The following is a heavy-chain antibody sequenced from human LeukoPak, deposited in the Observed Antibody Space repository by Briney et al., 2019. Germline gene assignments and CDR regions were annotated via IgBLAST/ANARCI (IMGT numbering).Heavy chain of an antibody. Sequence: PGGSLRLSCAASGFSFSSNAMNWVRQAPGKGLEWVSSISSSSSYIYYADSVKGRFTISTDNAKNSLYLQMTSLRAEDTAVYYCARDYEDSSGYCYYDYWGQGTLVTVSS. CDR2: ISSSSSYI. J-gene: IGHJ4*02. CDR3: ARDYEDSSGYCYYDY. V-gene: IGHV3-21*06. D-gene: IGHD3-22*01. CDR1: GFSFSSNA.